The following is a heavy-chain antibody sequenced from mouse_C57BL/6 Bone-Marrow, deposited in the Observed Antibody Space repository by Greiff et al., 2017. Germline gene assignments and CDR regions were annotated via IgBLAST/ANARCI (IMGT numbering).Heavy chain of an antibody. J-gene: IGHJ4*01. CDR3: ARSGGYYGYAVCY. V-gene: IGHV1-18*01. D-gene: IGHD1-1*01. CDR1: GYTFNDYN. CDR2: INPNNGGT. Sequence: VQLQQSGPELVKPGASVKIPCKASGYTFNDYNMDWVKQSHGKSLEWIGDINPNNGGTIYNQKFKGKATLTVDKSSSTSYMELRSLTSEDTAVYYCARSGGYYGYAVCYWCQGTSVTVSS.